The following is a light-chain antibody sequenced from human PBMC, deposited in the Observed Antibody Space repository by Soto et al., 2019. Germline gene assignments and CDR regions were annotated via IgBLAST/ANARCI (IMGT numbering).Light chain of an antibody. CDR2: GAS. CDR3: QQYYSNVPIT. V-gene: IGKV3D-15*01. CDR1: QSINSN. J-gene: IGKJ5*01. Sequence: EIVMTQSPATLSVSPGERGTLSCRASQSINSNLAWYQQKPGQAPRLLIDGASTRATGIPARFSGSGSGTEFTLTISCLQSEDFATYYCQQYYSNVPITFGQGTRLEIK.